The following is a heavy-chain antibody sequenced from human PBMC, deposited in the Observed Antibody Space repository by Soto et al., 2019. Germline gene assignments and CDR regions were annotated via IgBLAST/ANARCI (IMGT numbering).Heavy chain of an antibody. CDR1: GGTFSTSA. D-gene: IGHD7-27*01. CDR2: IIPVFGTA. V-gene: IGHV1-69*15. Sequence: QVQLVQSGAEVRKPGSSVKVSCKASGGTFSTSAMNWVRQAPGQGLEWMGSIIPVFGTATYAQSFQGRLTITADGSTTTGYMEVSSVRSEDTAVYSCSIQLSGDLDFWGQGTLLNVSS. CDR3: SIQLSGDLDF. J-gene: IGHJ4*02.